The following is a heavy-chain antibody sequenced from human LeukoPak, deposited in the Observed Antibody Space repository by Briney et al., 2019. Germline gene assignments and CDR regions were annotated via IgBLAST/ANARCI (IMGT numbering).Heavy chain of an antibody. CDR1: GFTFTSSA. J-gene: IGHJ3*02. V-gene: IGHV1-58*02. Sequence: ASVKVSCKASGFTFTSSAMQWVRQARGQRLEWIGWIVVGSGNTNYAQKFQERVTITRDVSTSTAYMELSSLRSEDTAVYYCAFARRNHDAFDIWGQGTMVTVSS. CDR2: IVVGSGNT. CDR3: AFARRNHDAFDI. D-gene: IGHD6-6*01.